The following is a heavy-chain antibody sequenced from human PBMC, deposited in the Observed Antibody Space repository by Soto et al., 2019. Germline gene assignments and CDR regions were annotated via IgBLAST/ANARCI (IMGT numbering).Heavy chain of an antibody. CDR1: GGTLSPNY. V-gene: IGHV4-59*12. J-gene: IGHJ6*02. D-gene: IGHD2-2*01. Sequence: PSETLSLTCIVSGGTLSPNYWAWIRQPPGKGLEWVGYIYYGGTTSYNPSPDSRVTISLETSKSQISLRLSSVTAADTAVYYCAREPRGYCSSTSCQPPFAYYYNGMDVWGQGTTVTVSS. CDR3: AREPRGYCSSTSCQPPFAYYYNGMDV. CDR2: IYYGGTT.